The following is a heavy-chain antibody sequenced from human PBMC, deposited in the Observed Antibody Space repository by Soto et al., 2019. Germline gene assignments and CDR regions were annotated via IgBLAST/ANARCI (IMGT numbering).Heavy chain of an antibody. D-gene: IGHD2-15*01. V-gene: IGHV3-11*06. CDR1: GFTFSDYY. J-gene: IGHJ5*02. Sequence: GWSLRLSCAASGFTFSDYYMSWIRQAPGKGLEWVSYLSSSSTYTNYADSVKGRFTISRDDAKNSLYLQMNSLRAEDTALYYCARVTGSPASWFDPWGQGTLVTVSS. CDR3: ARVTGSPASWFDP. CDR2: LSSSSTYT.